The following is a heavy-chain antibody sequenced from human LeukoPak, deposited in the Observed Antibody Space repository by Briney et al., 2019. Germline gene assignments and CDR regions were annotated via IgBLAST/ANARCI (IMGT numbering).Heavy chain of an antibody. CDR3: ARGEGLMVYAMYAY. V-gene: IGHV4-34*01. CDR1: GGSFSDYY. J-gene: IGHJ4*02. D-gene: IGHD2-8*01. Sequence: SETLSLICTVYGGSFSDYYWSWIRQPPGKGLEWIGEINHSGSTNYNPSLKSRVTISVDTSKNQFSLKLSSVTAADTAVYYCARGEGLMVYAMYAYWGQGTLVTVSS. CDR2: INHSGST.